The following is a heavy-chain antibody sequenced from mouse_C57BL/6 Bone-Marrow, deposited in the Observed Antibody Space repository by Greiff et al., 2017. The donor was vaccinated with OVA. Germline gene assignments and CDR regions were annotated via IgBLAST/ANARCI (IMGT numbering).Heavy chain of an antibody. CDR2: FNPSTVGT. V-gene: IGHV1-42*01. CDR3: ERRGGYYYGSSYYYAMDY. D-gene: IGHD1-1*01. CDR1: GSSFPGYY. J-gene: IGHJ4*01. Sequence: EVQLQQSGPELVKPGASVTISCKASGSSFPGYYMTWVKQSPEKSLEWIGAFNPSTVGTTYNQKFKAKATLTVDKCSSTDYMQLKSLTSEDSAVYYCERRGGYYYGSSYYYAMDYWGQGTSVTVSS.